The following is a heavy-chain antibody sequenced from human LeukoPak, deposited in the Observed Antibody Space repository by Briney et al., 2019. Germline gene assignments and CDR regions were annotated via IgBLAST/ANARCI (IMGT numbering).Heavy chain of an antibody. V-gene: IGHV3-74*01. J-gene: IGHJ4*02. D-gene: IGHD1-26*01. CDR2: INNDGTNT. CDR1: GFTFSNYR. Sequence: GGSLRLSCAASGFTFSNYRMHWVRQAPGKGLVWVSRINNDGTNTVYADSVKGRFTFSRDNAKNTLYLQMNSLRVEDTAVYYCARGLSGPDYWGQGTLVTVSS. CDR3: ARGLSGPDY.